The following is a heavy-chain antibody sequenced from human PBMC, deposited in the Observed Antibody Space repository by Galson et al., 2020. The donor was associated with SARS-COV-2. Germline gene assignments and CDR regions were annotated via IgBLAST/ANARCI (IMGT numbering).Heavy chain of an antibody. D-gene: IGHD2-15*01. V-gene: IGHV4-59*01. CDR3: AREGVYCGGSPCYSGAFDV. CDR2: IYYTGSA. CDR1: GDSISSYY. J-gene: IGHJ3*01. Sequence: SETLSLTCTVPGDSISSYYWTWIRQPPGNGLEWIGYIYYTGSANYNPSLKSRVTISVDTSKSQFSLKLSSVTPADTAVYYCAREGVYCGGSPCYSGAFDVWGLGTMVTVSS.